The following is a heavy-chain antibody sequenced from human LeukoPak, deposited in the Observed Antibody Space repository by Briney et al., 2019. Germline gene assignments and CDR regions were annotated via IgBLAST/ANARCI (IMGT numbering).Heavy chain of an antibody. J-gene: IGHJ4*02. V-gene: IGHV3-23*01. CDR1: GFTFSSYA. CDR2: ISGSGGST. CDR3: AKLFVPAATGAYFDY. Sequence: GGSLRLSCAASGFTFSSYAMSWVRQAPGKGLEWVSAISGSGGSTYYADSAKGRFTISRDNSKNTLYLQMNSLRAEDTAVYYCAKLFVPAATGAYFDYWGQGTLVTVSS. D-gene: IGHD2-2*01.